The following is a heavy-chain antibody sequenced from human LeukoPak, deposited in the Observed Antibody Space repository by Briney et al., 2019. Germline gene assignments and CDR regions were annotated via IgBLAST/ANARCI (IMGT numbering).Heavy chain of an antibody. D-gene: IGHD2-21*02. CDR2: ISTDGSRR. J-gene: IGHJ4*02. CDR1: GFTFSTYW. V-gene: IGHV3-74*01. CDR3: VRGTSRENGYGGDDPY. Sequence: GGSLRLSCASSGFTFSTYWMHWVRQAPGKGLVWVSRISTDGSRRSYADSVKGRFTISRDNAKNTLFLQMDSLRAEDTAVYYCVRGTSRENGYGGDDPYWGQGALVIVSS.